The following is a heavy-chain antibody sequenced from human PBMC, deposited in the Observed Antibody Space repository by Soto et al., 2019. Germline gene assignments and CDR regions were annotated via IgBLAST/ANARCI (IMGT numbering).Heavy chain of an antibody. D-gene: IGHD1-26*01. CDR2: IKNKANSYTT. Sequence: VQLVESGGGXXXXGGXXXLSCAASGXXXXXXYMDXXXQAPGKGLEWVGRIKNKANSYTTEYAASVKGRFTISRDDSKNSLYLQMNSLKTEDTAVYYCTRISLVGATGGRYFDYWGQGTLLTVSS. J-gene: IGHJ4*02. CDR3: TRISLVGATGGRYFDY. CDR1: GXXXXXXY. V-gene: IGHV3-72*01.